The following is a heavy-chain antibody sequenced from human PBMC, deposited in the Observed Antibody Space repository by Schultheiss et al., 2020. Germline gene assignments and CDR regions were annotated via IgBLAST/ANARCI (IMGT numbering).Heavy chain of an antibody. CDR2: ISGNGEHK. CDR1: GFIFVNYA. V-gene: IGHV3-64D*06. J-gene: IGHJ4*02. CDR3: VKGERYSSNWYTY. D-gene: IGHD6-13*01. Sequence: GGSLRLSCSASGFIFVNYAMHWVRQAPGKGLEYVSSISGNGEHKYYADTVKGRFTISRDSSKSTLYLQMSSLRAEDTAVYYCVKGERYSSNWYTYWGQGTLVTVYS.